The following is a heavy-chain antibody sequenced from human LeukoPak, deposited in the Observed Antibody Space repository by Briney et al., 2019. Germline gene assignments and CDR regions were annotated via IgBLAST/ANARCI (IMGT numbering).Heavy chain of an antibody. CDR1: GCTFSTHG. CDR2: ISYDGHSK. CDR3: AKEFCQGSCSQDYFDY. D-gene: IGHD6-13*01. J-gene: IGHJ4*02. V-gene: IGHV3-30*18. Sequence: AGGSLRLSCAASGCTFSTHGIHWVRQAPGKGLEWVSVISYDGHSKYYADSVKGRFTISRDNAKNTVSLQMNSLTPEDTAVYYCAKEFCQGSCSQDYFDYWGQGTLVTVSS.